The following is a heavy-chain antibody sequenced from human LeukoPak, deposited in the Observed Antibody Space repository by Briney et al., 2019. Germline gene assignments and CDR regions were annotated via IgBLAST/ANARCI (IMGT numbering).Heavy chain of an antibody. D-gene: IGHD3-10*01. CDR1: GFTFSSYA. CDR3: VKDFLWFGGGMDV. Sequence: PGGSLRLSCSASGFTFSSYAMHWVRQAPGKGLEYVSAISSNGGSTHYADSVKGRFTISRDNSKNTLYLQMSSLRAEDTAVYYCVKDFLWFGGGMDVWGKGTTVTVSS. CDR2: ISSNGGST. V-gene: IGHV3-64D*06. J-gene: IGHJ6*03.